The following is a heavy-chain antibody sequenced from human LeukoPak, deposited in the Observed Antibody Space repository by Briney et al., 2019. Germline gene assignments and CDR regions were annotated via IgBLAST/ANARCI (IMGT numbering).Heavy chain of an antibody. Sequence: GGSLRLSCASSGFTFSSYSMNWVRQAPGKGLEWVSSISSSSSYIYYADSVKGRFTISRENAKKSRYLQMNSLRAEDTAVYCCARGRPLFDYWGQGTLVTVSS. CDR2: ISSSSSYI. V-gene: IGHV3-21*01. CDR3: ARGRPLFDY. D-gene: IGHD6-25*01. J-gene: IGHJ4*02. CDR1: GFTFSSYS.